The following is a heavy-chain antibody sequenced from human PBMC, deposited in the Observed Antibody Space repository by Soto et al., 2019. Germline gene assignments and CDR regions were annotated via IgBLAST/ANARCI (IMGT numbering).Heavy chain of an antibody. D-gene: IGHD3-10*01. V-gene: IGHV4-34*01. CDR3: ARGVMYYYGSGSYYRYYYMDV. Sequence: QVQLQQWGAGLLKPSETLSLTCAVYGGSFSGYYWSWIRQPPGKGLEWIGEINHSGSTNYNPSLKSRVTISVDTSNNQFSLKLSSVTAADTAVYYCARGVMYYYGSGSYYRYYYMDVWGKGTTVTVSS. J-gene: IGHJ6*03. CDR1: GGSFSGYY. CDR2: INHSGST.